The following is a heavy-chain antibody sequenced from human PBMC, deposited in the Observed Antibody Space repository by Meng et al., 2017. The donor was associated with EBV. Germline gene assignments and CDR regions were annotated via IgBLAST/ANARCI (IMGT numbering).Heavy chain of an antibody. D-gene: IGHD2-2*01. V-gene: IGHV4-61*01. CDR3: AKSSSSTPGVVDS. J-gene: IGHJ4*02. CDR1: GASVSGGTFH. CDR2: IYDGGTT. Sequence: VQLPDSGPGRVKPSETLSLTCTVSGASVSGGTFHWSWIRQPPGKELQWIGYIYDGGTTIYNPSLKSRVTIFLDTSRNQFSLGLRSVTTADTAVYYCAKSSSSTPGVVDSWGQGTLVTVSS.